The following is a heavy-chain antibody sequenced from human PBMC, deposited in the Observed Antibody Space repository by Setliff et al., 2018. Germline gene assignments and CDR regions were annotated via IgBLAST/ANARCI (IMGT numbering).Heavy chain of an antibody. V-gene: IGHV4-59*01. J-gene: IGHJ5*02. CDR2: VYYSGST. CDR3: ARVTNWGLDLRFDP. CDR1: GDSISSYY. Sequence: SETLSLTCTVSGDSISSYYWRWIRQPPGKGLEWIGYVYYSGSTNYNPSLKSRVTMSVATFENHFSLKLNSLTAADTAVYYCARVTNWGLDLRFDPWGQGILVTVSS. D-gene: IGHD7-27*01.